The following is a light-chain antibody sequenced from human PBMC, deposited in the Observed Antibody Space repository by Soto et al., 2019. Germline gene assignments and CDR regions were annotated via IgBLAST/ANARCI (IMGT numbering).Light chain of an antibody. Sequence: EILLTPSPLTLSLSQEQRATLSCRASQSVSSNVAWYQQKPGQAPRLPIYQTSARATGIPGRFSGSGSGTDFTLTISNLQSEDFALYYCQHYSGWPPVFGQGTKVDIK. CDR1: QSVSSN. J-gene: IGKJ2*01. CDR2: QTS. CDR3: QHYSGWPPV. V-gene: IGKV3-15*01.